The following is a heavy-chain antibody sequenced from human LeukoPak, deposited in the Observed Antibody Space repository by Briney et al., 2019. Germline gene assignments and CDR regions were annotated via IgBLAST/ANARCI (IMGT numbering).Heavy chain of an antibody. CDR1: GFAFSSYE. CDR3: AKGRGYLRQPPHWFDP. V-gene: IGHV3-48*03. CDR2: IASSGTII. J-gene: IGHJ5*02. D-gene: IGHD5-12*01. Sequence: PGGSLRLSCAASGFAFSSYEMNWVRQAPGKGLEWVSYIASSGTIIYYADSVKGRFTISRDNARNSFYLQMNSLRAEDTALSYCAKGRGYLRQPPHWFDPWGQGTLVTVSS.